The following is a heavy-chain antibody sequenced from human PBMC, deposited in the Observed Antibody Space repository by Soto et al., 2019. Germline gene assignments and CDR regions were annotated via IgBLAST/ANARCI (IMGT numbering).Heavy chain of an antibody. J-gene: IGHJ6*02. CDR3: ARGGGYEDYYYGMDV. Sequence: NLPETLSLTCTVSGGSISSYYWSWIRQPPGKGLEWIGYIYYSGSTNYNPSLKSRVTISVDTSKNQFSLKLSSVTAADTAVYYCARGGGYEDYYYGMDVWGQGTTVTVSS. V-gene: IGHV4-59*12. CDR2: IYYSGST. CDR1: GGSISSYY. D-gene: IGHD5-12*01.